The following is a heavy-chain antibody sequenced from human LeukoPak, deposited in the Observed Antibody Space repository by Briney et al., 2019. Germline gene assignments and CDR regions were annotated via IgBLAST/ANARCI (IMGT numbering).Heavy chain of an antibody. CDR2: INHSGST. CDR3: ARGSGWNGWFDP. V-gene: IGHV4-34*01. D-gene: IGHD1-1*01. Sequence: SETLSLTCAVYGGSFSGYYWSWIRQPPGKGLEWIGEINHSGSTNYNPSLKSRVTISVDTSKNQFSLKLSSVTAADTAVYYCARGSGWNGWFDPWGQGTLVTVSS. CDR1: GGSFSGYY. J-gene: IGHJ5*02.